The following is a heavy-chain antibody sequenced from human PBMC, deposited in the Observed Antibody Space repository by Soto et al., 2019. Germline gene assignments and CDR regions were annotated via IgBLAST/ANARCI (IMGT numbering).Heavy chain of an antibody. Sequence: EVQLVQSGGGSVQPGGSLRLSCAASGFTFTNYWMHWVRQVPGKGLVWVSRIDGVGTGTSYSDSVRGRITISRDNAEKTLYLQMNSLRAEDTAVYYCTTVVEYWGQGTRVTVSS. V-gene: IGHV3-74*01. J-gene: IGHJ4*02. CDR1: GFTFTNYW. CDR2: IDGVGTGT. D-gene: IGHD2-15*01. CDR3: TTVVEY.